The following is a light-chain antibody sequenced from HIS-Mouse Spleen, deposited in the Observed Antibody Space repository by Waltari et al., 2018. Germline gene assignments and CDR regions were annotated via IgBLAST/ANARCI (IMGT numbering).Light chain of an antibody. CDR2: LGS. J-gene: IGKJ3*01. V-gene: IGKV2-28*01. Sequence: IVMTQSPLSLPVTPGEPASISCRSSQSLLHINGYNYLDWYLKKPGQSPQLLIYLGSNRASGVPDRFSGSGSGTDFTLKISRVEAEDVGVYYCMQALQTPFTFGPGTKVDIK. CDR3: MQALQTPFT. CDR1: QSLLHINGYNY.